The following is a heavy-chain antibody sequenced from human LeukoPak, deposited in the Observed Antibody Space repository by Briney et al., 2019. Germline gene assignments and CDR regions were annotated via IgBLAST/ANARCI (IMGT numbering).Heavy chain of an antibody. CDR3: ARDSDSSGWLDYYMDV. Sequence: GGSLRLSCAASGFTFSIYAMHWVRHAPGKGLEWVAVISYDGSNKYYADSVKGRFTISRDNSKNTLYLQMKSLRADDTAVYYCARDSDSSGWLDYYMDVWGKGTTVTISS. CDR1: GFTFSIYA. V-gene: IGHV3-30*07. CDR2: ISYDGSNK. D-gene: IGHD6-19*01. J-gene: IGHJ6*03.